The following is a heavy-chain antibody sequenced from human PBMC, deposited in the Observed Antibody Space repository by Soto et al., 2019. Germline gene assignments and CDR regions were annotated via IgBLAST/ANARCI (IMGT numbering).Heavy chain of an antibody. V-gene: IGHV3-23*01. Sequence: PGGSLRLSCAATRFSFSCFAMTWVRQTPGKGLEWVSSISGSGTTSFAESVKGRFTISRDNSMNTLHLQMNSLGAEDTALYYCAKAPYYSSPRYYFDQWGQGTLVTVSS. CDR2: ISGSGTT. J-gene: IGHJ4*02. D-gene: IGHD2-2*01. CDR1: RFSFSCFA. CDR3: AKAPYYSSPRYYFDQ.